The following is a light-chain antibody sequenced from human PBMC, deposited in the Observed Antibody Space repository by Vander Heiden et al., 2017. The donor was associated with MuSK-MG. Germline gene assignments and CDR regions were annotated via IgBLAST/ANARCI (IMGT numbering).Light chain of an antibody. J-gene: IGLJ2*01. CDR1: NIGSKS. CDR3: QVWDSSSDHPV. Sequence: SSALTQPPSVSVAPGQTARISCGGNNIGSKSVHWYQQKPGQAPVLVVFDDSDRPSGIPERFSGSNSGNTATLTISGVGAGDEADYYCQVWDSSSDHPVFGGGTGLTVL. CDR2: DDS. V-gene: IGLV3-21*02.